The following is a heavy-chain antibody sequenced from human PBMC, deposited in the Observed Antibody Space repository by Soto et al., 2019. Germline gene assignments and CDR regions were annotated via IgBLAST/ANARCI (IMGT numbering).Heavy chain of an antibody. J-gene: IGHJ6*02. CDR1: GGPISSSNW. D-gene: IGHD3-10*01. CDR3: ARDPETGSYYHKRDYYYGMDV. CDR2: IYHSGST. V-gene: IGHV4-4*02. Sequence: PSETLSLTCAVSGGPISSSNWWSWARQPPGKGLEWIGEIYHSGSTNYNPSLKSRVTISVDKSKNQFSLKLSSVTAADTAVYYCARDPETGSYYHKRDYYYGMDVWGQGTTVTVSS.